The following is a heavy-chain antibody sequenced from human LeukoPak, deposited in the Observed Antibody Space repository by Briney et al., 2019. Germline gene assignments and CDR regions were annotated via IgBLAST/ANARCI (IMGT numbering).Heavy chain of an antibody. J-gene: IGHJ6*02. CDR3: ARAXPYXLDV. Sequence: GGPLRLSCAASGFTFSIYAIHWVRQAPGRGMEWVSSISSSGNYIYYADSVKGRFTISRDNAKNALYLQMNSLKADDTAVNYCARAXPYXLDVWG. CDR1: GFTFSIYA. CDR2: ISSSGNYI. V-gene: IGHV3-21*01.